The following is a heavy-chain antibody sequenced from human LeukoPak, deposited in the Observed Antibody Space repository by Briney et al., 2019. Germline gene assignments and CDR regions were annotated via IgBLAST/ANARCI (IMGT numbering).Heavy chain of an antibody. D-gene: IGHD4-17*01. V-gene: IGHV4-61*02. Sequence: PSQILSLTCTVSGGSISSGSYYWSWIRQPAGKGLEWIGRVYTSGSTNYNPSLKSRVTISVDTSKNQFSLKLSSVTAADTAVYYCARDPRDYGDYFAFDYWGQGTLVTVSS. CDR2: VYTSGST. CDR1: GGSISSGSYY. J-gene: IGHJ4*02. CDR3: ARDPRDYGDYFAFDY.